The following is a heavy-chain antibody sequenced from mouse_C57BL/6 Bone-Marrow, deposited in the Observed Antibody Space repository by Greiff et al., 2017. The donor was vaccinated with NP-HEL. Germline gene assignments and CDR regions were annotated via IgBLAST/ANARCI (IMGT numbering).Heavy chain of an antibody. CDR1: GYTFTSYW. Sequence: QVQLKQPGAELVKPGASVKLSCKASGYTFTSYWMHWVKQRPGQGLEWIGMIHPTSGSTNYNEKFKSKATLTVDKSSSTAYMQLSSLTCEDSAVYYCARVYDYVDYWGQGTTLTVSS. D-gene: IGHD2-3*01. V-gene: IGHV1-64*01. CDR3: ARVYDYVDY. J-gene: IGHJ2*01. CDR2: IHPTSGST.